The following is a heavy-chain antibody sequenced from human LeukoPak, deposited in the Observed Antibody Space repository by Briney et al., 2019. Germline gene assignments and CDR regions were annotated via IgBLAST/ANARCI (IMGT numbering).Heavy chain of an antibody. Sequence: PGGSLRLSCAASGFNFSSYAMTWVRQAPGQGLQWVSGISGSGDDTYYADSVKGRITISRDNSKNTLYLQMGSLRAEDTAVYYCARARYGDYWGQGTLVTVSS. D-gene: IGHD4-17*01. V-gene: IGHV3-23*01. J-gene: IGHJ4*02. CDR1: GFNFSSYA. CDR2: ISGSGDDT. CDR3: ARARYGDY.